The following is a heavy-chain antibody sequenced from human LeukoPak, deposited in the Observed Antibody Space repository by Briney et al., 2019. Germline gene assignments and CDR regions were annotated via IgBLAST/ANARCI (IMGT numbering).Heavy chain of an antibody. CDR3: ARFQQLAGSLDY. CDR1: GFTFSSYW. CDR2: IKQDGSEK. V-gene: IGHV3-7*03. D-gene: IGHD6-6*01. J-gene: IGHJ4*02. Sequence: PGGSLRLSCAASGFTFSSYWMSWVRQAPGKGLEWVANIKQDGSEKQYVDSLKGRVTISRDNAKNSLYLEMNSLRAEDTALYYCARFQQLAGSLDYWGQGTLVTVSS.